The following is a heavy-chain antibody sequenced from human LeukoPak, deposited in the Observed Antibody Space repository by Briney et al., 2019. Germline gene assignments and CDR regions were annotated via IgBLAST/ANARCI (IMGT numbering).Heavy chain of an antibody. V-gene: IGHV3-21*01. J-gene: IGHJ6*02. CDR1: GFTFTSYA. CDR3: ARDAELYCSGGSCYIHYYYYYGMDV. CDR2: ISSSSSYI. Sequence: GSLRLSCAASGFTFTSYAMSWVRQAPGKGLEWVSSISSSSSYIYYADSVKGRFTISRDNAKNSLYLQMNSLRAEDTAVYYCARDAELYCSGGSCYIHYYYYYGMDVWGQGTTVTVSS. D-gene: IGHD2-15*01.